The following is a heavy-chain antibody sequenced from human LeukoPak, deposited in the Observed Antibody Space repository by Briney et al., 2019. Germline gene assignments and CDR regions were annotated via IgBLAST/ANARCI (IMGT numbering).Heavy chain of an antibody. CDR2: ISGSGGST. J-gene: IGHJ4*02. Sequence: PGGSLRPPCAASGFTFSSYAMSWVRQAPGKGLEWVSAISGSGGSTYYADSVKDRFTISRDNSKNTLYLQMNSLRAEDTAVYYCAKGQSVLPGSYGNYWGQGTLVTVSS. D-gene: IGHD1-26*01. V-gene: IGHV3-23*01. CDR1: GFTFSSYA. CDR3: AKGQSVLPGSYGNY.